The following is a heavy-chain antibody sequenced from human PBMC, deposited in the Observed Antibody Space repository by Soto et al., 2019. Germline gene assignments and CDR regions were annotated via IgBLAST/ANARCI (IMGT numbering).Heavy chain of an antibody. CDR3: ARHGGLTGYYYRDGFDI. D-gene: IGHD3-9*01. Sequence: QLQLQESGPGLVKPSETLSLTCTVSGGSISSSSYHWGWIRQPPGKGLEWIGSIYYSGINYYNPSLKSRVTISVDTSRNQFSLKLSSVTAADTAVYYCARHGGLTGYYYRDGFDIWGQGTMVTVSS. CDR1: GGSISSSSYH. CDR2: IYYSGIN. J-gene: IGHJ3*02. V-gene: IGHV4-39*01.